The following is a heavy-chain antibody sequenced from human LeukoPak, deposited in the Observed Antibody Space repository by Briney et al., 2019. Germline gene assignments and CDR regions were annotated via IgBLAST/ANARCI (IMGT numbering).Heavy chain of an antibody. CDR2: ISSSSSYI. CDR1: GFTFSSYS. Sequence: PGGSLRLSCAASGFTFSSYSMNWVRQAPGKGLEWVSSISSSSSYIYYADSVKGRFTISRDSAKNSLYLQMNSLRAEDTAVYYCARVLGVGARNFDYWGQGTLVTVSS. CDR3: ARVLGVGARNFDY. D-gene: IGHD1-26*01. J-gene: IGHJ4*02. V-gene: IGHV3-21*01.